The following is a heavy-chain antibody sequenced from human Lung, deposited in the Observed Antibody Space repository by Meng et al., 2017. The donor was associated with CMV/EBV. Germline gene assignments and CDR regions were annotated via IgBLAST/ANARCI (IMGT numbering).Heavy chain of an antibody. CDR2: ITPNSGGT. CDR1: GYTFTGYY. Sequence: SVXVSXXASGYTFTGYYIHWVRQAPGQGLEWMGWITPNSGGTNYAQKFQGRVTMTRDTSISTAYMELSRLRSDDTAVYYCARGPFYYYGMDVWGQRATVTVSS. J-gene: IGHJ6*02. CDR3: ARGPFYYYGMDV. V-gene: IGHV1-2*02. D-gene: IGHD3-10*01.